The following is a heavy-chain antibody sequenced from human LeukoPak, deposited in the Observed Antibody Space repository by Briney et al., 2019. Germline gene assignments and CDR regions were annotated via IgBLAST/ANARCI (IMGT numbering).Heavy chain of an antibody. D-gene: IGHD1-1*01. J-gene: IGHJ4*02. CDR2: SSGSGSRS. V-gene: IGHV3-23*01. Sequence: GGSLRLYCAASGFTFSSYAMSWVRQAPGKGLEWVSDSSGSGSRSYYADSVKGRLTFSRDNAKNSLYLQMNSLRAEDTAVYYCARDLGFWNYWGQGTLVTVSS. CDR1: GFTFSSYA. CDR3: ARDLGFWNY.